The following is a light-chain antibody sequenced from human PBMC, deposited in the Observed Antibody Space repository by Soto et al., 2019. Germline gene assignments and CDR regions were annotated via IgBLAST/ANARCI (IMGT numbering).Light chain of an antibody. V-gene: IGLV2-23*03. CDR3: CSYAGSSTVVV. CDR2: EGS. J-gene: IGLJ2*01. CDR1: SSDVGSYNL. Sequence: QSVLTQPASVSGSPGQSITISCTGTSSDVGSYNLVSWYQQHPGKAPKLMIYEGSKRPSGVSNRFSGSKSGNTASLTISGLQAEDEADYYCCSYAGSSTVVVFGGGTQLTVL.